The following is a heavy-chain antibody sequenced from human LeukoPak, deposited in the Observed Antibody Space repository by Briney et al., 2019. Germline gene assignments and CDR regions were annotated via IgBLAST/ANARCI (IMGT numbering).Heavy chain of an antibody. V-gene: IGHV3-49*04. D-gene: IGHD3-9*01. Sequence: PGGSLRLSCTASGFTFGDYAMSWVRQAPGKGLEWVGFIRRKAYGGTTEYAASVKGRFTISRDDSKSIAYLQMNSLKTEDTAVYYCSRYPGYDILTGYYRPFDYWDQGTLVTVSS. J-gene: IGHJ4*02. CDR1: GFTFGDYA. CDR2: IRRKAYGGTT. CDR3: SRYPGYDILTGYYRPFDY.